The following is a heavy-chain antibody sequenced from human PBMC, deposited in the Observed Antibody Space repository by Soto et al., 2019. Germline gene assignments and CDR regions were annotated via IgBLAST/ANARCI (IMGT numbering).Heavy chain of an antibody. D-gene: IGHD3-10*01. J-gene: IGHJ5*02. CDR3: ARGSVVLLWFGANNWFDP. CDR1: GGSFSGYY. V-gene: IGHV4-34*01. Sequence: SETLSLTCAVYGGSFSGYYWSWIRQPPGKGLEWIGEINHSGSTNYNPSLKSRVAISVDTSKNQFSLKLSSVTAADTAVYYCARGSVVLLWFGANNWFDPWGQGTLVTVS. CDR2: INHSGST.